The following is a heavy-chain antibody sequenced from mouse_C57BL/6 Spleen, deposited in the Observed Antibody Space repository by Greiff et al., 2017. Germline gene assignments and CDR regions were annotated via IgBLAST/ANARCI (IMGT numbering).Heavy chain of an antibody. J-gene: IGHJ4*01. CDR2: INPNYGTT. CDR1: GYSFTDYN. D-gene: IGHD2-5*01. Sequence: VQLQQSGPELVKPGASVKISCKASGYSFTDYNMNWVKQSNGKSLEWIGVINPNYGTTSYNQKFKGKATLTVDQSSSTAYMQLNSLTSEDSAVYYCARGGYSTTRELGYAMDYWGQGTSVTVSS. V-gene: IGHV1-39*01. CDR3: ARGGYSTTRELGYAMDY.